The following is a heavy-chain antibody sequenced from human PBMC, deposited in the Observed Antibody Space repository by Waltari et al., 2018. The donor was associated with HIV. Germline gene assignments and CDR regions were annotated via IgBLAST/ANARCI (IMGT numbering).Heavy chain of an antibody. CDR3: ARALPIGIHRGYFEY. Sequence: QVQLQESGPGLVKPSETLSLTCNVSGGPISGGGYYWNWIRQLPGKGLEWVGYISDRGVTYYISSLGSRISISVDDSKNQFSLRLTSVTAADTAVYYCARALPIGIHRGYFEYWGQGTLVTVSS. D-gene: IGHD1-1*01. V-gene: IGHV4-31*03. CDR1: GGPISGGGYY. J-gene: IGHJ4*02. CDR2: ISDRGVT.